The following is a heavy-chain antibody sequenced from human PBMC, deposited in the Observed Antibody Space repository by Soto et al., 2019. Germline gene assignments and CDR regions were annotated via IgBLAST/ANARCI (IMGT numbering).Heavy chain of an antibody. CDR1: GFTFNRHA. J-gene: IGHJ4*02. CDR2: ISRDGNNK. Sequence: QVQLVAAGGGVVHLGRCLTLSCAASGFTFNRHAIHWVRQSPGKGLEWVTVISRDGNNKYSADSVKGRFTISRDNAKNTVILQMNSLRREDTAIYYCARSRSGAVADSFDYWGQGTPVTVSS. D-gene: IGHD3-10*01. V-gene: IGHV3-30-3*01. CDR3: ARSRSGAVADSFDY.